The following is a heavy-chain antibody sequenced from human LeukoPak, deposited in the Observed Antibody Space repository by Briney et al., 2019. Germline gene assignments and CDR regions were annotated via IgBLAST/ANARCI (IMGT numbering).Heavy chain of an antibody. Sequence: SETLSLTCTVSGGSISSYYWSWIRQPPGKGLEWIGYIYTSGSTNYNPSLKSRVTISVDTSKNQFSLKLSSVTAADTAVYYCARHQIGFDPWGQGTLVTVSS. CDR1: GGSISSYY. J-gene: IGHJ5*02. CDR3: ARHQIGFDP. V-gene: IGHV4-4*09. CDR2: IYTSGST. D-gene: IGHD3-3*01.